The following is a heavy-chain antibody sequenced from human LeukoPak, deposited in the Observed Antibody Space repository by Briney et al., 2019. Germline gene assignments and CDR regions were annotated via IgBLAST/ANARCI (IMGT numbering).Heavy chain of an antibody. D-gene: IGHD3-3*01. CDR3: ARETVFGVVIPTYYFDY. CDR1: GFTFDDYA. V-gene: IGHV3-9*01. J-gene: IGHJ4*02. Sequence: GGSLRLSCAVSGFTFDDYAMHWVRQAPGKGLEWVSGINWNSFIIGYAGSVKGRFTISRDNAKNSLYLQMNSLRAEDTAVYHCARETVFGVVIPTYYFDYWGQGALVTVSS. CDR2: INWNSFII.